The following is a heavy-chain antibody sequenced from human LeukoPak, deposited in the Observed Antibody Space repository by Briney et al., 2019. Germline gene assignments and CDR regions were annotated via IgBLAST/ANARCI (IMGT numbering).Heavy chain of an antibody. Sequence: GAAVTVSCKASGYTFTSNGISWVRQAPGKGLEWMGWISANSGNTNYAQKMQGRVTMTTETSSSTAYMELRNLRSDDTAVYYCARDKNYRFDYWGQGTLVTASS. CDR3: ARDKNYRFDY. CDR1: GYTFTSNG. J-gene: IGHJ4*02. V-gene: IGHV1-18*01. D-gene: IGHD5-24*01. CDR2: ISANSGNT.